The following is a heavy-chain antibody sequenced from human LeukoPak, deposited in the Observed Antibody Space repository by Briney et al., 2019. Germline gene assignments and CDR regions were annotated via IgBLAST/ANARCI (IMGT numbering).Heavy chain of an antibody. CDR2: IHYTGRA. Sequence: PSETLSLTCTVSGGSISSYYWNWIRQPPGKGLECIASIHYTGRAYYNPSLKSRVTISADTSKNHFSLKLSSVTAADTAVYYCARHFDNGDYKKTFDIWGQGTMVTVSS. CDR3: ARHFDNGDYKKTFDI. J-gene: IGHJ3*02. D-gene: IGHD4-17*01. CDR1: GGSISSYY. V-gene: IGHV4-59*05.